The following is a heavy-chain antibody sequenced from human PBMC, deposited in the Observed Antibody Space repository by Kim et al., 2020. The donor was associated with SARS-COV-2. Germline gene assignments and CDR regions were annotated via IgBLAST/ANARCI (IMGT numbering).Heavy chain of an antibody. Sequence: NGYNDYAVSVKSQIIINPDSSKNQFSLQLKSVTPEDTAVYYCARGSALDCWGQGTLVTVSS. J-gene: IGHJ4*02. V-gene: IGHV6-1*01. CDR2: NGYN. CDR3: ARGSALDC.